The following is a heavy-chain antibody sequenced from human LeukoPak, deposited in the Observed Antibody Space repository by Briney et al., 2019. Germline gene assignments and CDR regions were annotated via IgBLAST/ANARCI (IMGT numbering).Heavy chain of an antibody. J-gene: IGHJ6*02. CDR1: GGSISSYY. V-gene: IGHV4-59*01. CDR2: IYYSGST. D-gene: IGHD3-10*01. Sequence: SETLSLTCTVSGGSISSYYWSWIRQPPGKGLEWIGYIYYSGSTNYNPSLKSRVTISVDPSKNQFSLKLSSVTAADTAVYYCARDTYYYGSGSYRFMDVWGQGTTVTVSS. CDR3: ARDTYYYGSGSYRFMDV.